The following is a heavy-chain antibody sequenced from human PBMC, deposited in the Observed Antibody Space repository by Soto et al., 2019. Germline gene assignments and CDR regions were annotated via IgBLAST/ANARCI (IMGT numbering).Heavy chain of an antibody. CDR1: GGSISSGSYS. D-gene: IGHD2-15*01. J-gene: IGHJ4*02. V-gene: IGHV4-30-2*01. Sequence: QLQLQESGSGLVKPSQTLSLTCAVSGGSISSGSYSWTWIRQPPGKGLGWIAYIYHSGSTYYNPSLKSRVTMSVDRSKNQFSLKLSSVTAADTAVYYCARARYCSGGICFSDYWGQGTLVTVSS. CDR3: ARARYCSGGICFSDY. CDR2: IYHSGST.